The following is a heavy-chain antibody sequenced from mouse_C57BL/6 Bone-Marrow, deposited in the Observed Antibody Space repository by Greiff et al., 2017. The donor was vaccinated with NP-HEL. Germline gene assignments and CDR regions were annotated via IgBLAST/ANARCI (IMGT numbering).Heavy chain of an antibody. Sequence: QVQLQQSGAELVRPGTSVKVSCKGSGYAFTNYLIEWVKQRPGQGLEWIGVINPGSGGTNYNEKFKGKATLTADKSSSTAYMQLSSLTSEDSAVYFCARSGGLDYWGQGTTLTVSS. CDR1: GYAFTNYL. D-gene: IGHD3-1*01. CDR2: INPGSGGT. V-gene: IGHV1-54*01. CDR3: ARSGGLDY. J-gene: IGHJ2*01.